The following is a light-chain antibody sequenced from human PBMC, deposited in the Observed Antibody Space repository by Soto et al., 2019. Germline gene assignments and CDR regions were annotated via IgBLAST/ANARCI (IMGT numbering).Light chain of an antibody. V-gene: IGLV1-44*01. J-gene: IGLJ3*02. Sequence: QSVLTQPPSASGTPGQRVTISCSGSSSNIGSNTVNWYQQLPGTAPKLLIYSNNQRPSGVPDRFSGSKSGTSASLAISGLQSEDEADYYCCSYAGTNTWVFGGGTKLTVL. CDR1: SSNIGSNT. CDR2: SNN. CDR3: CSYAGTNTWV.